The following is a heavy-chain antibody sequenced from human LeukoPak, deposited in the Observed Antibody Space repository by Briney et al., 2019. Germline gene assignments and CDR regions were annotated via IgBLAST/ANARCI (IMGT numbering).Heavy chain of an antibody. CDR2: IKQDETEK. CDR1: GFTFSNFW. J-gene: IGHJ4*02. CDR3: AKKMSITAASQVDY. Sequence: GGSLRLSCTASGFTFSNFWMGWVRQAPGKGLEWVANIKQDETEKFYLGSVKGRFTISRDNAKNSLYLQMNSLRAEDTAVYYCAKKMSITAASQVDYWGQGTLVTVSS. V-gene: IGHV3-7*03. D-gene: IGHD1-20*01.